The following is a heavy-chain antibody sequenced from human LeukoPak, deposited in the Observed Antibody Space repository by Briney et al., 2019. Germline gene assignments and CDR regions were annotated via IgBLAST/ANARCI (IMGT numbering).Heavy chain of an antibody. CDR2: IYTSGST. D-gene: IGHD1-26*01. Sequence: SQTLSLTCTVSGGSISSGSYYWSWIRQPAGKGLEWIGRIYTSGSTNYNPSLKSRVTISVDTSKNQFSLKLSSVTAADTAVYYCARAPGAHYYYGMDVWGQGTTVTVSS. CDR3: ARAPGAHYYYGMDV. V-gene: IGHV4-61*02. J-gene: IGHJ6*02. CDR1: GGSISSGSYY.